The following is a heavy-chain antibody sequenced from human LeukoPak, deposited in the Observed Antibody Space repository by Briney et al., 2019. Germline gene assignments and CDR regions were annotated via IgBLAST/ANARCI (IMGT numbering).Heavy chain of an antibody. CDR2: IYYSGST. Sequence: KPSETLSLTCTVSGGSISSYYWSWIRQPPGKGLEWIGYIYYSGSTNYNPSLKSRVTISVDTSKNQFSLKLSSVTAADTAVYYCARGKGTYYDILTGYYPIYFDYWGQGTLVTVSS. CDR1: GGSISSYY. J-gene: IGHJ4*02. D-gene: IGHD3-9*01. CDR3: ARGKGTYYDILTGYYPIYFDY. V-gene: IGHV4-59*01.